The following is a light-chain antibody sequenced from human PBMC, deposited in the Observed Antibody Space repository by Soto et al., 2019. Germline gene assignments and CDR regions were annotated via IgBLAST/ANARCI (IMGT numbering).Light chain of an antibody. CDR1: NSDVGTYNY. CDR3: SSYAGSSNV. CDR2: EVN. Sequence: ALAQPPSASGSPGQSVTITCTGTNSDVGTYNYVSWYQQHPGKAPKLMIYEVNKRPSGVPDRFSGSKSGNTASLTVSGLQAEDEADYYCSSYAGSSNVFGTGTKLTVL. J-gene: IGLJ1*01. V-gene: IGLV2-8*01.